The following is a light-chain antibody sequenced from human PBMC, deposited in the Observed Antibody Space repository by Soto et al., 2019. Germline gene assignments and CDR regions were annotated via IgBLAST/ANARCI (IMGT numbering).Light chain of an antibody. CDR2: KAS. J-gene: IGKJ1*01. CDR3: QHYNSYSAA. Sequence: DIQMTQSPSTLSGSVGDRVTITCRASQTISSWLDWYQQKPGKAPKLLIYKASTLKSGVPSRFSRSGSGTAFTTPISSLQPDGDATYCCQHYNSYSAALGQGTTVE. V-gene: IGKV1-5*03. CDR1: QTISSW.